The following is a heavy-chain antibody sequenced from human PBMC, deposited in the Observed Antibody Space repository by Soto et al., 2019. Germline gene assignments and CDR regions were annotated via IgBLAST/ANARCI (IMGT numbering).Heavy chain of an antibody. J-gene: IGHJ5*02. CDR2: IYYSGST. CDR3: ARQGITIFGVVPNWFDP. CDR1: GGSISSYY. D-gene: IGHD3-3*01. Sequence: SETLSLTCTISGGSISSYYWSWIRQPPGKGLEWIGYIYYSGSTNYNPSLKSRVTISVDTSKNQFSLKLSSVTAADTAVYYCARQGITIFGVVPNWFDPWGQGTLVTVS. V-gene: IGHV4-59*08.